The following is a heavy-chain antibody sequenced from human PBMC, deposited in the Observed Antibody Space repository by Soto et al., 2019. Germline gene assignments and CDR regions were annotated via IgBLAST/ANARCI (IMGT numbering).Heavy chain of an antibody. CDR1: GGSISSSSYY. D-gene: IGHD4-4*01. CDR3: ARHPNPTVTSNRNYYYGMDV. J-gene: IGHJ6*02. V-gene: IGHV4-39*01. CDR2: IYYSGST. Sequence: SETLSLTCTVSGGSISSSSYYWGWIRQPPGKGLEWIGSIYYSGSTYYNPSLKSRVTISVDTSKNQFSLKLSSVTAADTAVYYCARHPNPTVTSNRNYYYGMDVWGQGTTVTVSS.